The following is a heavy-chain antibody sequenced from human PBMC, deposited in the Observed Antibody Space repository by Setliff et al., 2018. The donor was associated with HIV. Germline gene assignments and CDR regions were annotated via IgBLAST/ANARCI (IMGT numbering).Heavy chain of an antibody. Sequence: VASVKVSCKASGYTFTSYAMNWVRQAPGQGLEWMGWINTNTGNPTYAQGFTGRFVFSLDTSVSTAYLQISSLKAEDTAVYYCARGVNSGYAPGAFDIWGQGTMVTVSS. V-gene: IGHV7-4-1*02. J-gene: IGHJ3*02. CDR3: ARGVNSGYAPGAFDI. CDR1: GYTFTSYA. D-gene: IGHD5-12*01. CDR2: INTNTGNP.